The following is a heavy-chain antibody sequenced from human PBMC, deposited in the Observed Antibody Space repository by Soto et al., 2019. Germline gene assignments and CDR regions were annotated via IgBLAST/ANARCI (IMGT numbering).Heavy chain of an antibody. Sequence: SGPTLVNPTQTLTLTCTFSGFSLSTSGVGVGWIRQPPGKALQWLALIYWNDDKWYSPSLKSSLSITKDTSKNQVVLTMTNMDPVDTATYYCAHISGSYDSSGYSYYFDYWGQGTLVTVSS. J-gene: IGHJ4*02. CDR1: GFSLSTSGVG. V-gene: IGHV2-5*01. CDR2: IYWNDDK. D-gene: IGHD3-22*01. CDR3: AHISGSYDSSGYSYYFDY.